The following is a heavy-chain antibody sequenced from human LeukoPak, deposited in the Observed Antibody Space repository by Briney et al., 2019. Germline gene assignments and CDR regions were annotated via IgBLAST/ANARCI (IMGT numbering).Heavy chain of an antibody. CDR2: ISSSGSTI. J-gene: IGHJ4*02. CDR3: ARVEDYGAFPAFDY. V-gene: IGHV3-48*03. D-gene: IGHD4-17*01. Sequence: PGGSLRLSCAASGFTFSSYEMNWVRQAPGKGLEWVSYISSSGSTIYYADSVKGRFTISRDNAKNSLYLQMNSLGAEDTAVYYCARVEDYGAFPAFDYWGQGTLVTVSS. CDR1: GFTFSSYE.